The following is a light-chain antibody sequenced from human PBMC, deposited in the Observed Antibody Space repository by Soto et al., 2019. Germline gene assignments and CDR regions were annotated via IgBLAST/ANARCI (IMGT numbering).Light chain of an antibody. V-gene: IGLV1-40*01. J-gene: IGLJ2*01. CDR3: QYYDSRLL. Sequence: QSVLTQPTSVSGAPGQRVTISCTGSSSNIGAGYDVHWYQQLPGTAPKLLIYGNINRPSGVPDRFSGSKSGTSASLAITGLQAEDEGDYYCQYYDSRLLFGGGTKVTVL. CDR1: SSNIGAGYD. CDR2: GNI.